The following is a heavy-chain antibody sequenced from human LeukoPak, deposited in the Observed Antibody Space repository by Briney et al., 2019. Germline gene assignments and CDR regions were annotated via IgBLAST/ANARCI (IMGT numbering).Heavy chain of an antibody. CDR2: IYHSGST. Sequence: SETLSLTCTVSGYSISSGYYWGWIRQPPGKGLEWIGSIYHSGSTYYNPSLKSRVTISVDTSKNQFSLKLSSVTAADTAVCYCARVSPIWTGTNWFDPWGQGTLVTVSS. D-gene: IGHD3/OR15-3a*01. CDR3: ARVSPIWTGTNWFDP. V-gene: IGHV4-38-2*02. J-gene: IGHJ5*02. CDR1: GYSISSGYY.